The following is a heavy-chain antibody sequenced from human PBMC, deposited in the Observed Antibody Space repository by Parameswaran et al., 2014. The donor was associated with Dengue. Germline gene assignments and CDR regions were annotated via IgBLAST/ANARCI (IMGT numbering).Heavy chain of an antibody. Sequence: ASETLSLTCTVSGYSISSGYYWGWIRQPPGKGLEWIGYIYYSGSTNYNPSLKSRVTISVDTSKNQFSLKLSSVTAADTAVYYCARTRYGMDVWGQGTTVTVSS. CDR1: GYSISSGYY. CDR2: IYYSGST. J-gene: IGHJ6*02. CDR3: ARTRYGMDV. V-gene: IGHV4-61*01.